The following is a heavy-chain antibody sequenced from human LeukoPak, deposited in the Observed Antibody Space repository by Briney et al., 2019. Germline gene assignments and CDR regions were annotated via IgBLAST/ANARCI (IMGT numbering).Heavy chain of an antibody. D-gene: IGHD2-2*01. CDR2: IYYSGST. Sequence: SETLSLTCTVSGGSISSYYWSWIRQPPGKGLEWIGYIYYSGSTNYNPSLKSRVTISVDTSKNQFSLKLSSVTAADTAVYYCARGGSSTLIHYYYYGMDVWGQGTTVTVSS. V-gene: IGHV4-59*01. CDR3: ARGGSSTLIHYYYYGMDV. CDR1: GGSISSYY. J-gene: IGHJ6*02.